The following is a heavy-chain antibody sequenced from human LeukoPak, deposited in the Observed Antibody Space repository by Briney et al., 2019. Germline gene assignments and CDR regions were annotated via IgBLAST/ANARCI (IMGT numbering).Heavy chain of an antibody. CDR1: NDSISSGRYY. D-gene: IGHD3-10*01. CDR2: IYSSGTT. V-gene: IGHV4-61*02. CDR3: ARDAEAYFYGSGWFHP. Sequence: SETLSLTCTVSNDSISSGRYYWNWIRQPAGKGLEWIGRIYSSGTTNYNPSLKSRVSISVDMSKNQFSLELSFVTAADTAVYYCARDAEAYFYGSGWFHPWGQGTLVTVSS. J-gene: IGHJ5*02.